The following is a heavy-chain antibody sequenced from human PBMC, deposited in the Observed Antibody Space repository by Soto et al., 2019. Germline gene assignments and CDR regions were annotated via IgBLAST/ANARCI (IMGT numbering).Heavy chain of an antibody. D-gene: IGHD6-13*01. V-gene: IGHV5-51*01. CDR2: IYPGDSDT. J-gene: IGHJ5*02. CDR3: ARQAAPYNWFDP. CDR1: GYSFTSCS. Sequence: PGESLKISCKGSGYSFTSCSIGWVRQMPGKGLEWMGLIYPGDSDTRYSPSFQGHVTISADKSIGIAYLQWSSLKASDTAMYYCARQAAPYNWFDPWGQGTLVTVSS.